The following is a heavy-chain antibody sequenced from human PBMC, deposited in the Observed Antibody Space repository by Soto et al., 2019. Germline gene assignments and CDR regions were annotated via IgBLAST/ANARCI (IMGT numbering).Heavy chain of an antibody. V-gene: IGHV4-31*03. J-gene: IGHJ1*01. CDR2: IYSSGST. D-gene: IGHD2-2*01. CDR1: GDSINSGGYY. CDR3: ARGGRDCSSARCFRGEYIQH. Sequence: QVRLQESGPGLVKPSQTLSLTCTVSGDSINSGGYYWTWIRQHPGKGLEWIGYIYSSGSTYYNPSLNSRLTMSLDTSKNQLALNLSSVTAADTAVYYCARGGRDCSSARCFRGEYIQHWGQGTLVTVSS.